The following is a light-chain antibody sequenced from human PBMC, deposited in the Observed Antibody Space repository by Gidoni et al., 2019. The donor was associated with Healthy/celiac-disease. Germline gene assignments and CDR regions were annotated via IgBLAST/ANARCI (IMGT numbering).Light chain of an antibody. V-gene: IGKV4-1*01. CDR3: QQYYSPIT. CDR1: QSVLYSSNNKNY. CDR2: WAS. Sequence: DIVMTQSPDSLAVSLGERATINCKSSQSVLYSSNNKNYLAWYQQKPGQPPKLLIYWASTRESGVPDRCSGCGSGTDFTLTISSLQAEDVAVYYCQQYYSPITFGQGTRLEIK. J-gene: IGKJ5*01.